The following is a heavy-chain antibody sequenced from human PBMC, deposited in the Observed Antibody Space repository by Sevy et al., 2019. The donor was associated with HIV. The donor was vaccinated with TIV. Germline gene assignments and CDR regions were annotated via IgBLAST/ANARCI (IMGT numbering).Heavy chain of an antibody. V-gene: IGHV3-33*01. J-gene: IGHJ6*02. Sequence: GGSLRLSCAASGFSFSSYDMHWVRQAPGMGLEWVAVIRYDGSNKHYGDSVKGRLPISRDNSKNALYLQMSSLRAEDTAVYYCAREKVDTSMIFVEYYGMDVWGQGTTVTVSS. D-gene: IGHD5-18*01. CDR1: GFSFSSYD. CDR3: AREKVDTSMIFVEYYGMDV. CDR2: IRYDGSNK.